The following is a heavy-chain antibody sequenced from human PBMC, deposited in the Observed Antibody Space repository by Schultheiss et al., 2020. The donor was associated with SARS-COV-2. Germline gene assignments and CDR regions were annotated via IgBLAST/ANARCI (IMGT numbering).Heavy chain of an antibody. D-gene: IGHD3-3*01. CDR2: ISYDGSNK. V-gene: IGHV3-30*18. Sequence: GGSLRLSCAASGFTFSSYGMHWVRQAPGKGLEWVAVISYDGSNKYYADSVKGRFTISRDNSKNTLYLQMNSLRAEDTAVYYCAKASDYDFWSGYYTGGFDPWGQGTLVTVSS. J-gene: IGHJ5*02. CDR3: AKASDYDFWSGYYTGGFDP. CDR1: GFTFSSYG.